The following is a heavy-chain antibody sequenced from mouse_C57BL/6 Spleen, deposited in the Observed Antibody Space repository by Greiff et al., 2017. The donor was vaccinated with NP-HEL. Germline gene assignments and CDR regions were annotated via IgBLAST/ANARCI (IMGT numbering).Heavy chain of an antibody. CDR3: ARPFYGSSYWYFDD. CDR2: INPSNGGT. V-gene: IGHV1-53*01. CDR1: GYTFTSYW. D-gene: IGHD1-1*01. J-gene: IGHJ1*03. Sequence: QVQLQQPGTELVKPGASVKLSCKASGYTFTSYWMHWVKQRPGQGLEWIGNINPSNGGTNYNEKFKSKATLTVDKSSSTAYMQLSSLTSEDSAVYYCARPFYGSSYWYFDDWGTGTTVTVSS.